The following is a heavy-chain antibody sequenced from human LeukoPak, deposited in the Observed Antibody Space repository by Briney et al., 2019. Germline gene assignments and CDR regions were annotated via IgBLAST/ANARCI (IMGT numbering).Heavy chain of an antibody. D-gene: IGHD3-22*01. Sequence: GGSLRLSCAASGFTFSSYSMNWVRQAPGKGLECVSSISSSSVNIYYADSVKGRFPISRDNAKNSLYLQMNSLRAEDTAVYYCARGYDSGGPPDYWGQGTLVTVSS. CDR3: ARGYDSGGPPDY. CDR2: ISSSSVNI. J-gene: IGHJ4*02. V-gene: IGHV3-21*01. CDR1: GFTFSSYS.